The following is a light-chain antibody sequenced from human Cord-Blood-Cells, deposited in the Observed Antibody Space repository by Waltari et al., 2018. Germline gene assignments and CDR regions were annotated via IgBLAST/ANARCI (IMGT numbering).Light chain of an antibody. Sequence: QYVLTQPASVSGSPGQSITISCNGTSRDVGGYNYVSWYQQHPGKAPRLMIYDVSNRPSGVSNRFSGSKSGNTASLTISGLQAEDEADYYCSSYTSSSTYVFGTGTKVTVL. CDR2: DVS. V-gene: IGLV2-14*01. J-gene: IGLJ1*01. CDR3: SSYTSSSTYV. CDR1: SRDVGGYNY.